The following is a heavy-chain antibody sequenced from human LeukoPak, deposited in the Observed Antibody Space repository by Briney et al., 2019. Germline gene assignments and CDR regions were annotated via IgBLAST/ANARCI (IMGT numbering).Heavy chain of an antibody. CDR2: ISGTGSYK. V-gene: IGHV3-21*01. Sequence: GGTLRLSCAASGFTFRNYGISWVRQAPGKGLEWVSSISGTGSYKYYADSVKGRFTISRDNAKNSLYLQMNSLRAEDTAVYYCARDFYDTSGYYYDYWGQGTLVTVSS. CDR1: GFTFRNYG. CDR3: ARDFYDTSGYYYDY. D-gene: IGHD3-22*01. J-gene: IGHJ4*02.